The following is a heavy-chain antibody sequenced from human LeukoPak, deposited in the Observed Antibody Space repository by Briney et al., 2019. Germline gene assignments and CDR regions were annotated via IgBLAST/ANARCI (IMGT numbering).Heavy chain of an antibody. CDR1: GFTFSSYW. V-gene: IGHV3-7*01. D-gene: IGHD3-3*01. J-gene: IGHJ4*02. CDR3: ARVHLEWLLSLDY. CDR2: IKQDGSEK. Sequence: GGSLRLSCAASGFTFSSYWMSWVRQAPGKGLEWVANIKQDGSEKYYVDSVKGRFTISRDNAKNSLYLQMNSLRAEDTAVYYCARVHLEWLLSLDYRGQGTLVTVSS.